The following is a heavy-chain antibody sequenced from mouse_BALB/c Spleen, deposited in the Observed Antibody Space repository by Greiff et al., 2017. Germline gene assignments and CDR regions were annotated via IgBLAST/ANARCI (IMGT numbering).Heavy chain of an antibody. CDR3: ARRRVYDYDQRYFDY. CDR2: INPSSGYT. CDR1: GYTFTSYT. V-gene: IGHV1-4*02. J-gene: IGHJ2*01. D-gene: IGHD2-4*01. Sequence: QVQLQQSAAELARPGASVKMSCKASGYTFTSYTMHWVKQRPGQGLEWIGYINPSSGYTEYNQKFKDQTTLTADKSSSTAYMQLSSLTSEDSAVYDCARRRVYDYDQRYFDYWGQGTTLTVSS.